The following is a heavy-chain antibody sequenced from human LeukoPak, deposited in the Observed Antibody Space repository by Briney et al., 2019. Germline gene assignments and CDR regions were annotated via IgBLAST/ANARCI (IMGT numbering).Heavy chain of an antibody. CDR2: ISWNSGSI. CDR3: AKDMVSGTYSGSYDI. CDR1: GFTFDDYA. D-gene: IGHD1-26*01. J-gene: IGHJ3*02. V-gene: IGHV3-9*01. Sequence: GGSLRLSCAASGFTFDDYAMHWVRQAPGKGLEWVSGISWNSGSIGYADSVKGRFTISRDNAKNSLYLQMNSLRAEDTALYYCAKDMVSGTYSGSYDIWGQGTMVTVSS.